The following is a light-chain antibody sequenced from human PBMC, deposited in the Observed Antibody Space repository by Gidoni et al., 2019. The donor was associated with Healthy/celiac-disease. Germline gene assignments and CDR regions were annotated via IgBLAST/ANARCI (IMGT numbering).Light chain of an antibody. CDR2: WAS. CDR3: QQYYSTPRT. J-gene: IGKJ2*01. V-gene: IGKV4-1*01. Sequence: DIVMTQSPDSLAVSLGERATINCKSSQSVIYSSNNKNYLAWYQQKPGQPPKLLIYWASTRESGVPDRFSVSGSGTDFTLTISSLQAEDVAVYYCQQYYSTPRTFXQXTKLEIK. CDR1: QSVIYSSNNKNY.